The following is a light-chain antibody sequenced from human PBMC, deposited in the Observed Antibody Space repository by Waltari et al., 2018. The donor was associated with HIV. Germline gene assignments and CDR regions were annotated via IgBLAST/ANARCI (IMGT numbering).Light chain of an antibody. Sequence: ISCTGTNSDIGGYNYVSWYQQHPGKAPKLVISEVTKRPSGVPDRFSGSKSGTTASLTVSELQAEDEADYYCSSYADRNGFYVVFGGGTRLTVL. V-gene: IGLV2-8*01. CDR3: SSYADRNGFYVV. CDR2: EVT. J-gene: IGLJ2*01. CDR1: NSDIGGYNY.